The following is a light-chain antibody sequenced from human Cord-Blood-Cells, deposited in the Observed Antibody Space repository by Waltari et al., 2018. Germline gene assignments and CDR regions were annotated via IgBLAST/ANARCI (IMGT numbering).Light chain of an antibody. V-gene: IGLV2-14*03. Sequence: QSALTQPASVSGSPGQSITISCTGTSSDVGGSNSVSWYQHHPGKAPKLMIYDVSNRPSGVSNRFSGSKSGNTASLTISGLQAEDEADYYCSSYTSSSTVVFGGGTKLTVL. J-gene: IGLJ2*01. CDR1: SSDVGGSNS. CDR3: SSYTSSSTVV. CDR2: DVS.